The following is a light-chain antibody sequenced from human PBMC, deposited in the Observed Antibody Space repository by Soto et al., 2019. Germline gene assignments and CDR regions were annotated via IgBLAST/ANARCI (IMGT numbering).Light chain of an antibody. CDR3: QQYGTSPWT. CDR2: GTS. CDR1: QGVSSSY. V-gene: IGKV3-20*01. J-gene: IGKJ1*01. Sequence: EIVLTQSPGTLSWSPGERATLSCRASQGVSSSYLAWYQQKPGQAPRLLIYGTSNRATGIPDRFSGSASGTECTLTISRLEPEDVAVYYCQQYGTSPWTLGQGTKVDIK.